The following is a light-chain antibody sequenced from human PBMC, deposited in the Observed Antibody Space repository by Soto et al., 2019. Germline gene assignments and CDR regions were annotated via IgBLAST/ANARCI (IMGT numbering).Light chain of an antibody. CDR1: QSLLHSSGSHY. CDR3: MQTLQTRT. CDR2: LGS. V-gene: IGKV2-28*01. Sequence: DIVMTQSPLSLPVTPGEPASISCRSSQSLLHSSGSHYLDWYLQKPGQSPQLLIYLGSNRASGVPERFSGSGSGTDFTLKISRVEAEDVGVYYCMQTLQTRTFGQGTKV. J-gene: IGKJ1*01.